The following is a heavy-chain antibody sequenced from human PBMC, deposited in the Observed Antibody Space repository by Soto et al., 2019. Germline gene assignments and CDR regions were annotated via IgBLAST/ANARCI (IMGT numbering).Heavy chain of an antibody. CDR3: ARDLLGYCSGGSCSSYYYYGMDV. Sequence: QVQLVQSGAEVKKPGASVKVSCKASGYTFTGYYMHWVRQAPGQGLERMGWINPNSGGTNYAQKFQGRVTMNRDTSISTAYMELSRLRSDDTAVYYCARDLLGYCSGGSCSSYYYYGMDVWGQGNTVTVSS. J-gene: IGHJ6*02. CDR1: GYTFTGYY. V-gene: IGHV1-2*02. D-gene: IGHD2-15*01. CDR2: INPNSGGT.